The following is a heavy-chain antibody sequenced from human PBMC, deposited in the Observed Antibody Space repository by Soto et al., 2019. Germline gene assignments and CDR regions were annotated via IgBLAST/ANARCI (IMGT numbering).Heavy chain of an antibody. D-gene: IGHD4-17*01. Sequence: PFVIHSHRCSVAEGYRRSPKYYLAWIRQPPGKGLEWIGSIFFNGSPDHNPSLQSRVTILVDTSKNQFSLKLSSVTAADTAVYFCARQVGDYYFDYWGPGTLVNVSA. CDR2: IFFNGSP. J-gene: IGHJ4*02. V-gene: IGHV4-39*01. CDR1: EGYRRSPKYY. CDR3: ARQVGDYYFDY.